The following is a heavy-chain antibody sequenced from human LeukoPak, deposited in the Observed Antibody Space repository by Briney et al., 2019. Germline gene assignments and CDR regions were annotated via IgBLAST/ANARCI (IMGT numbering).Heavy chain of an antibody. CDR3: AKVRIFGVNWFDP. CDR1: GFTFSSYW. Sequence: GGSLRLSCAASGFTFSSYWMSWVRQVPGKGLEWVANIKQDESEKNYVDSVKGRFTISRDNAKNLVYLQMNSLRAEDTAVYYCAKVRIFGVNWFDPWGQGTLVTVSS. CDR2: IKQDESEK. V-gene: IGHV3-7*01. J-gene: IGHJ5*02. D-gene: IGHD3-3*01.